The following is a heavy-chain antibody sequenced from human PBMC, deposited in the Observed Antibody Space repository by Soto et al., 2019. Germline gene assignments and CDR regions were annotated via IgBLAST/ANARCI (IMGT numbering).Heavy chain of an antibody. CDR2: IIPIFGTA. Sequence: SVKVSCKASGGTFSSYAISWVRQAPGQGLEWMGGIIPIFGTANYAQKFQGRVTITADESTSTAYMEPSSLRSEDTAVYYCARSGGLLWFGELAATDHFDYWG. V-gene: IGHV1-69*01. D-gene: IGHD3-10*01. CDR3: ARSGGLLWFGELAATDHFDY. J-gene: IGHJ4*01. CDR1: GGTFSSYA.